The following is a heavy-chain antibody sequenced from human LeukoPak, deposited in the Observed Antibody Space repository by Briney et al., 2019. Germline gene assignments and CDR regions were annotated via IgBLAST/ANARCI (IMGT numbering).Heavy chain of an antibody. CDR3: AREDCSGGSCPIDY. CDR1: GFTFSSYS. Sequence: PGGSLRLSCAASGFTFSSYSMNWVRQAPGKGLEWVSSISSSSSYIYYADSVKGRLTISRDNAKNSLYLQMNSLRAEDTAVYYCAREDCSGGSCPIDYWGQGTLVTVSS. D-gene: IGHD2-15*01. CDR2: ISSSSSYI. J-gene: IGHJ4*02. V-gene: IGHV3-21*01.